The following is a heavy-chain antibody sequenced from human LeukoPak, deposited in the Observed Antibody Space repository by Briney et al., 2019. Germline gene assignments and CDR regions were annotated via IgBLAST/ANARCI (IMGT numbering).Heavy chain of an antibody. CDR1: GFTFTNYW. CDR3: ARSPSPYSSGWYFDY. D-gene: IGHD6-19*01. CDR2: INPDGSTT. Sequence: GGSLRLSCAASGFTFTNYWMFWVRQAPGKGLVWVSGINPDGSTTTYADSVKGRFTISRENAKSTLYLHMNILRVEDTAVYYCARSPSPYSSGWYFDYWGQGTLVTVSS. J-gene: IGHJ4*02. V-gene: IGHV3-74*01.